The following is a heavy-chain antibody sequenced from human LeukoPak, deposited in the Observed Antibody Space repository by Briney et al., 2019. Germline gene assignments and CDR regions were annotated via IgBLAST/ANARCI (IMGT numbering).Heavy chain of an antibody. CDR1: GFTFSIYW. CDR2: IKQDGSEK. D-gene: IGHD3-10*01. V-gene: IGHV3-7*01. CDR3: ASGGSGSYRYYFDY. Sequence: PGGSLRLSCAASGFTFSIYWMSGVRQAPGKGLEWVANIKQDGSEKYYVDSVKGRFTISRENAKNSLYLQMNSLRAEDTAVYYCASGGSGSYRYYFDYWGQGTLVTVSS. J-gene: IGHJ4*02.